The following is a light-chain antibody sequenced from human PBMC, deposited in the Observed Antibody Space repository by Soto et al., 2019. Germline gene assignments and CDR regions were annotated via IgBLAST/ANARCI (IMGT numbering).Light chain of an antibody. CDR3: HKYNGTARP. J-gene: IGKJ1*01. V-gene: IGKV1-27*01. Sequence: DIQVTQSPSSLSASVGDRVTITCRASQDISGHLAWYQQKPGKVPKLLIYEASTLQSRVPSRFSASGSGTHLTLTTSRLQPADVATYYCHKYNGTARPFGPGTKVHLK. CDR1: QDISGH. CDR2: EAS.